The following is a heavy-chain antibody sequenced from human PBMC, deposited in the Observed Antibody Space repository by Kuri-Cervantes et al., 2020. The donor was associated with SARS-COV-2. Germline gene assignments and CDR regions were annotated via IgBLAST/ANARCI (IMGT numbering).Heavy chain of an antibody. CDR2: ISSSSSYI. CDR3: ARESRQLVRGWYFDY. V-gene: IGHV3-21*01. J-gene: IGHJ4*02. D-gene: IGHD6-6*01. CDR1: GFTFSSYS. Sequence: GESLKISCAASGFTFSSYSMNWVRQAPGKGLEWVSSISSSSSYIYYADSVKGRFTISRDNAKNSLYLQMNSLRAEDTAVYYCARESRQLVRGWYFDYWGQGTLVTVSS.